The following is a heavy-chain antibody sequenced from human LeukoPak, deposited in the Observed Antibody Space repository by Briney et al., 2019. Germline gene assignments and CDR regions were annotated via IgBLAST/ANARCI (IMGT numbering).Heavy chain of an antibody. CDR2: IIGSSATT. V-gene: IGHV3-23*01. Sequence: PGGSLRPSCAASGFTFSSYAMSWVRQAPGKGLEWVSVIIGSSATTYYADSVKGRFTISRDNSKNTLYLKMNSLRAEDTAVYYCVKDQVAGTDYWGQGTLVTVSS. J-gene: IGHJ4*02. CDR3: VKDQVAGTDY. D-gene: IGHD6-19*01. CDR1: GFTFSSYA.